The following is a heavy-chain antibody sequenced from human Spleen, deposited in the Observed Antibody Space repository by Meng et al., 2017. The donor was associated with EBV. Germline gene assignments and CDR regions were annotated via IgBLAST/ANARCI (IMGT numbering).Heavy chain of an antibody. CDR1: GGTYSRDK. D-gene: IGHD1-26*01. CDR2: IIPIFGPP. CDR3: AKVGPTGAFDI. J-gene: IGHJ3*02. V-gene: IGHV1-69*06. Sequence: QVRWVQAGAEVKKPGSLVKVSCKAPGGTYSRDKINWVRQAPGQGLEWLGGIIPIFGPPTHAQEFQGRVTITADKSTNTAYIEMSSLRSEDTAVYYCAKVGPTGAFDIWGQGTMVTVSS.